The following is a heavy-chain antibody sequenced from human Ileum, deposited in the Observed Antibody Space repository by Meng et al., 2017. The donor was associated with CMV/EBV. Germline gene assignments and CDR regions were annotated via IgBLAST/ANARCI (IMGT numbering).Heavy chain of an antibody. CDR3: TKNVKGGYCTSTSCFIPGIDV. Sequence: GESLKISCAASGFTFKTHVMNWVRQAPGKGPEWVSSISGSGSNTYYADSVKGRFTISRDNSKNMFYLQMNSLRGEDTAIYYCTKNVKGGYCTSTSCFIPGIDVWGQGTTVTVSS. J-gene: IGHJ6*02. CDR2: ISGSGSNT. D-gene: IGHD2-2*01. CDR1: GFTFKTHV. V-gene: IGHV3-23*01.